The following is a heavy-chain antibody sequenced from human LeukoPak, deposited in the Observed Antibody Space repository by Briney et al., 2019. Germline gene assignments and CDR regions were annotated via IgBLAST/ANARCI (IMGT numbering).Heavy chain of an antibody. Sequence: SVKVSCKASGGTFSSYAISWVRQAPGQGLEWMGGIIPIFGTANYAQKFQGRVTITADESTGTAYMELSSLRSEDTAVYYCARESGCSGGSCYPNWFDPWGQGTLVTVSS. J-gene: IGHJ5*02. D-gene: IGHD2-15*01. V-gene: IGHV1-69*01. CDR2: IIPIFGTA. CDR3: ARESGCSGGSCYPNWFDP. CDR1: GGTFSSYA.